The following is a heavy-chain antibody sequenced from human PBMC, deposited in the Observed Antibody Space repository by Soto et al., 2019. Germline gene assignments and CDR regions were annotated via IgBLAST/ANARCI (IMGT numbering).Heavy chain of an antibody. CDR1: GGMFSDYT. CDR3: AKKGGGASIDFWRANWFDP. Sequence: QVQLVQSGAVVKKPGSSVTVSCKASGGMFSDYTISWVRQAPGQGLEWMGGIIPIFGGPHYAQKFQGRVTITADKPTSAVYLKLRNLTSEDTAVYYWAKKGGGASIDFWRANWFDPWGQGTLVTVSS. CDR2: IIPIFGGP. D-gene: IGHD3-3*01. V-gene: IGHV1-69*06. J-gene: IGHJ5*02.